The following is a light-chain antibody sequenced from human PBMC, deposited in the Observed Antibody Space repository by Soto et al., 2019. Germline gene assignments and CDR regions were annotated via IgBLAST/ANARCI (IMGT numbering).Light chain of an antibody. CDR3: SSYTRTNTGV. CDR2: GVN. CDR1: SSDVGSYNF. V-gene: IGLV2-14*01. J-gene: IGLJ3*02. Sequence: QSALTQPASVSGSPGQSITISCTGTSSDVGSYNFVSWHQQHPGKATKFMIYGVNNRPSGVSNRFSGSKSGNTASLTISGLQAEDEADYYCSSYTRTNTGVFGGGTKLTVL.